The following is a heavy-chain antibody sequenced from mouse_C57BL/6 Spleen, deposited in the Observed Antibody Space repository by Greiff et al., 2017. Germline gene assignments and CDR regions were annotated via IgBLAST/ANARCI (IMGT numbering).Heavy chain of an antibody. V-gene: IGHV14-4*01. J-gene: IGHJ3*01. CDR3: TAGGWAF. CDR2: IDPENGDT. Sequence: VHVKQSGAELVRPGASVKLSCTASGFNIKDDYMHWVKQRPEQGLEWIGWIDPENGDTEYASKFQGKATITADTSSNTAYLQLSSLTSEDTAVYYCTAGGWAFWGKGTLVTVSA. D-gene: IGHD1-1*02. CDR1: GFNIKDDY.